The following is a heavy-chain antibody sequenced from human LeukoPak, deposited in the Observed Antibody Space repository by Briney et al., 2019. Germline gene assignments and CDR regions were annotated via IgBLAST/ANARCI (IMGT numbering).Heavy chain of an antibody. CDR3: ARAQDDFWSGPILNDRAPEYFQH. CDR1: GGSISSGGYY. D-gene: IGHD3-3*01. V-gene: IGHV4-30-2*01. J-gene: IGHJ1*01. CDR2: IYHSGST. Sequence: SETLSLTCTVSGGSISSGGYYWSWIRQPPGKGLEWIGYIYHSGSTYYNPSLKSRVTISVDRSKNQFSLKLSSVTAADTAVYYCARAQDDFWSGPILNDRAPEYFQHWGQGTLVTVSS.